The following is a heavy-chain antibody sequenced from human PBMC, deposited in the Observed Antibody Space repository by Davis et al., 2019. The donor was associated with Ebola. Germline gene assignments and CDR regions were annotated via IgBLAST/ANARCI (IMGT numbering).Heavy chain of an antibody. Sequence: PGGSLRLSCAASGFTFSSYSMNWVRQAPGKGLEWVSYISSSSSTIYYADSVKGRFTISRDNAKNSLYLQMNSLRAEDTAVYYCAKDGVYCANGVCYSIFYYFDSWGQGTLITVSS. CDR2: ISSSSSTI. J-gene: IGHJ4*02. CDR1: GFTFSSYS. D-gene: IGHD2-8*01. CDR3: AKDGVYCANGVCYSIFYYFDS. V-gene: IGHV3-48*04.